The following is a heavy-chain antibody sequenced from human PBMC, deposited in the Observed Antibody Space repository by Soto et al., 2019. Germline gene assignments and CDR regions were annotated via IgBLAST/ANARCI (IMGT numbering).Heavy chain of an antibody. CDR2: IYHSGST. CDR1: GYSISSGYY. Sequence: SETLSLTCAVSGYSISSGYYWGCIRQPPGKGLEWIGSIYHSGSTYYNPSLKSRVTISVDTSKNQFSLKLSSVTAADTAVYYCARDDSSSWYMETEVFDYWGQGTLVTVSS. V-gene: IGHV4-38-2*02. D-gene: IGHD6-13*01. J-gene: IGHJ4*02. CDR3: ARDDSSSWYMETEVFDY.